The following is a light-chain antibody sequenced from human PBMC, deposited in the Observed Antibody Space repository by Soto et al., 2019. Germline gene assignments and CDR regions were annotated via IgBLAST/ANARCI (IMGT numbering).Light chain of an antibody. J-gene: IGKJ4*01. CDR3: QQRSNWLT. V-gene: IGKV3-11*01. CDR2: DAS. Sequence: EIVLTQSPATLSLSPGERATLSCRASQSVSSYLAWYQQKPGQAPRLLIYDASNRATGIPARFSGSASGTDFTLTISSLDPEDFAVYYCQQRSNWLTFGGGTKVEIK. CDR1: QSVSSY.